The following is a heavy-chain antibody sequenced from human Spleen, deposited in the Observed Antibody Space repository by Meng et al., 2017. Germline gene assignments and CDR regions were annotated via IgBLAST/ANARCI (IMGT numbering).Heavy chain of an antibody. J-gene: IGHJ3*02. CDR2: IWYDGSNK. Sequence: GGSLRLSCAASGFTFSSYNMHWVRQAPGKGLEWVAVIWYDGSNKYYADSVKGRFTISRDNSKNTLYLQMNSLRAEDTAVYYCAREYCSSTSRYFGSYAFDIWGQGTMVTVSS. V-gene: IGHV3-33*08. CDR3: AREYCSSTSRYFGSYAFDI. CDR1: GFTFSSYN. D-gene: IGHD2-2*01.